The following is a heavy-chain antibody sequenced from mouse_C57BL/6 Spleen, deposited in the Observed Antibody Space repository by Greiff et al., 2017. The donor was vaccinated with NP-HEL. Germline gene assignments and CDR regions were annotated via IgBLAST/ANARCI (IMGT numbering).Heavy chain of an antibody. CDR2: INPNYGTT. V-gene: IGHV1-39*01. J-gene: IGHJ1*03. Sequence: VQLQQSGPELVKPGASVKISCKASGYSFTDYNMNWVKQSNGKSLEWIGVINPNYGTTSYNQKFKGKATLTVDQSSSTAYMQLNSLTSEDSAVYYCARATSTTGVVTTRDFDVWGTGTTVTVSS. CDR3: ARATSTTGVVTTRDFDV. D-gene: IGHD2-1*01. CDR1: GYSFTDYN.